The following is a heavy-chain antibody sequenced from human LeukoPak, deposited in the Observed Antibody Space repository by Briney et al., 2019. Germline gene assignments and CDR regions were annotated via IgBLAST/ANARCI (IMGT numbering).Heavy chain of an antibody. CDR2: IKQDGGEK. V-gene: IGHV3-7*01. Sequence: PGGCLRLSRADSRFTLSIYWMSWVRQAPGRGREWVAHIKQDGGEKYNVDSMKGRFTISRGNAKNSLYLQMNSLRAEDTAVYYCAKEGCSSTSCYTSYYYMDIWGKGTTVTVSS. J-gene: IGHJ6*03. D-gene: IGHD2-2*02. CDR1: RFTLSIYW. CDR3: AKEGCSSTSCYTSYYYMDI.